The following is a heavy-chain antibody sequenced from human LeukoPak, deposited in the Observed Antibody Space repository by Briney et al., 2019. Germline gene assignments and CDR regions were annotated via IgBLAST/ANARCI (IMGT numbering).Heavy chain of an antibody. CDR3: ARLLSPGWFDP. CDR1: GGSISSSNW. CDR2: IYHSGST. J-gene: IGHJ5*02. V-gene: IGHV4-4*02. Sequence: SGTLSLTCAVSGGSISSSNWWSWVRPPPGKGLEWIGEIYHSGSTNYNPSLKSRVTISVDKSKNQFSLNLRSVTAADTAVYYCARLLSPGWFDPWGQGTLVTVSS. D-gene: IGHD2/OR15-2a*01.